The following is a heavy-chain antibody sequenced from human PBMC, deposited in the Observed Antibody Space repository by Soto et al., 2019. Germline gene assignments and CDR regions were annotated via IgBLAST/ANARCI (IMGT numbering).Heavy chain of an antibody. CDR1: GGSISSGGYY. Sequence: QVQLQESGPGLVKPSQTLSLTCTVSGGSISSGGYYWSWIRQHPGKGLEWLGYIYYSGRTYYNPSLKSRVTVSVDTSKNQFALKLSFVTASYTAVYYCARVSTENSSGYYHLPAYYFDYWGQGTLVTFSS. D-gene: IGHD3-22*01. V-gene: IGHV4-31*03. CDR3: ARVSTENSSGYYHLPAYYFDY. J-gene: IGHJ4*02. CDR2: IYYSGRT.